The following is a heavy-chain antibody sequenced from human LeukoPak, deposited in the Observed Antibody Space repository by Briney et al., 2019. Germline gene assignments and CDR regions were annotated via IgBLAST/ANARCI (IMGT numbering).Heavy chain of an antibody. D-gene: IGHD1-26*01. CDR2: INHSGST. CDR1: GGSFSGYY. CDR3: ARLGDSYSGSYFLIRH. J-gene: IGHJ4*02. Sequence: SETLSLTCAVYGGSFSGYYWSWIRQPPGKGLEWIGEINHSGSTNYNPSLKSRVTISVDTSKNQFSLKLSSVTAADTAVYYCARLGDSYSGSYFLIRHWGQGTLVTVSS. V-gene: IGHV4-34*01.